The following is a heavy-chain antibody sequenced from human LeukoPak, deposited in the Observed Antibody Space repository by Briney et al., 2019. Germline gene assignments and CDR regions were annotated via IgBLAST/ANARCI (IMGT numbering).Heavy chain of an antibody. CDR2: IYTSGST. CDR3: ARIYGSGSSFDY. D-gene: IGHD3-10*01. V-gene: IGHV4-4*07. CDR1: CGSISSYY. Sequence: SETLSLTCTVSCGSISSYYWSWIRQPAGKGLEWIVRIYTSGSTNYNPSLKSRVTMSVDTSNNQFSLKLSSVTATDTAVYYCARIYGSGSSFDYWGQGTLVTVSS. J-gene: IGHJ4*02.